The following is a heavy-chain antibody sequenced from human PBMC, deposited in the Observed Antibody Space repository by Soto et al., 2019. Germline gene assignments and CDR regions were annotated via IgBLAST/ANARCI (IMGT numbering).Heavy chain of an antibody. CDR2: IIPIFGTA. Sequence: SVKVSCKASGGTFSSYAISWVRQAPGQGLEWMGGIIPIFGTANYAQKFQGRVTITADESTSTAYMELSSLRSEDTAVYYCARAEAKYSSSWYVPLGWFDPLGQGTLVTVSS. CDR3: ARAEAKYSSSWYVPLGWFDP. CDR1: GGTFSSYA. J-gene: IGHJ5*02. D-gene: IGHD6-13*01. V-gene: IGHV1-69*13.